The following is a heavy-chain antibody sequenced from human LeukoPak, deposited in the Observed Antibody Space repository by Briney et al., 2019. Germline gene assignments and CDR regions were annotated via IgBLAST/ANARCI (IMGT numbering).Heavy chain of an antibody. CDR3: ARDITRFAR. J-gene: IGHJ5*02. V-gene: IGHV4-4*07. Sequence: SETLSLTCTVSGGSISSSYWGWFGQPAGKGLGWIGRMYIIGGTNYNPSLESGVTMSVDTSKNKFSLSLNSVTAADTAVCSCARDITRFARWSQGTLVTVPS. CDR2: MYIIGGT. CDR1: GGSISSSY.